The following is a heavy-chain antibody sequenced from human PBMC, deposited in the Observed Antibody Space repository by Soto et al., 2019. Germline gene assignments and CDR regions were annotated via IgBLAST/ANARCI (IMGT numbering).Heavy chain of an antibody. J-gene: IGHJ4*02. CDR1: GYTFSTYW. D-gene: IGHD3-10*01. V-gene: IGHV5-51*01. CDR2: IYPGDSDT. CDR3: ARKFAPEFFDS. Sequence: TGESLKISCKGSGYTFSTYWIAWVRQMPGKGPEWMGIIYPGDSDTKYSPAFQGQVTISADKSINTAYLQWTSLEASDTAMYYCARKFAPEFFDSWGQGTLVTVSS.